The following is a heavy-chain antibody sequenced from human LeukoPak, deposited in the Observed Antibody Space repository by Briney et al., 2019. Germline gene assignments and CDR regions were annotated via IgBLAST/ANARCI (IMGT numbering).Heavy chain of an antibody. D-gene: IGHD6-6*01. Sequence: GGSLRLSCAASGFTVSSNYMSWVRQAPGKGLEWVSLIYSGGTTNYADSVKGRFTISRDNSKNTLYLQMNSLRAEDTAVYYCARDSNPRPMLGGDWGQGTLVTVSS. J-gene: IGHJ4*02. CDR1: GFTVSSNY. CDR2: IYSGGTT. CDR3: ARDSNPRPMLGGD. V-gene: IGHV3-53*01.